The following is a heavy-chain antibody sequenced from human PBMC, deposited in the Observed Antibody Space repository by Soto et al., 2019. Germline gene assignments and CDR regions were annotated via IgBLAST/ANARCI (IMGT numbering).Heavy chain of an antibody. Sequence: SETLSLTXNVSGDSLSSGSHYWSWIRQPPGKGLEWIGYVFFTGTTKYNPSLKSRVTISVDTSKNQFSLKLSSVSAADTAVYYCARTLYAFFDYWGQGALVTVSS. J-gene: IGHJ4*02. D-gene: IGHD3-16*01. CDR1: GDSLSSGSHY. CDR2: VFFTGTT. CDR3: ARTLYAFFDY. V-gene: IGHV4-61*01.